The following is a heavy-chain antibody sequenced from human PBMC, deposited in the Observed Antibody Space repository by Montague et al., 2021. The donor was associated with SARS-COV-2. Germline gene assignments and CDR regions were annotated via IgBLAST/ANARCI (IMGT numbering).Heavy chain of an antibody. Sequence: TLSLTCTVSGGSISSGGYYWSWIRQHPGKGLEWIGYIYYSGSTYYNPSLKSRVTISVDTSKNRFSLKLSSVTAADTAVYYCARDTGISGAIDIWGQGTMVTVSS. CDR3: ARDTGISGAIDI. CDR2: IYYSGST. J-gene: IGHJ3*02. CDR1: GGSISSGGYY. V-gene: IGHV4-31*03. D-gene: IGHD2-15*01.